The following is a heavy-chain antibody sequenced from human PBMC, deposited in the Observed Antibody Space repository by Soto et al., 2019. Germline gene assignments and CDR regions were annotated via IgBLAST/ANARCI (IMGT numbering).Heavy chain of an antibody. CDR2: ISSIISTI. CDR3: AREGHPLNWFDP. V-gene: IGHV3-48*01. CDR1: GFTFSSYS. Sequence: GGSLRLSCAASGFTFSSYSMNWVRQAPGKGLEWVSYISSIISTIYYADSVKGRFTISRDNAKNSLYLQMNSLRAEDTAVYYCAREGHPLNWFDPWGQGTLVTVSS. J-gene: IGHJ5*02.